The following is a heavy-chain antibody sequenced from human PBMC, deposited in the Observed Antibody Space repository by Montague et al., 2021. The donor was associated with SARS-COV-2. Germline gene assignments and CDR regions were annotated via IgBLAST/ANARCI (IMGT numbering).Heavy chain of an antibody. CDR1: GDSVSSRSVA. D-gene: IGHD1-7*01. J-gene: IGHJ4*02. V-gene: IGHV6-1*01. Sequence: CAISGDSVSSRSVAWDWNRQAPSRGIDWLGRTYYRSMWYDDYAASVKGRITMNPDTAKNHFSLQLNSVTLEDTAVYYCARGNWEKVTGTTSDYLYYFDRWGQGTLVTVSS. CDR2: TYYRSMWYD. CDR3: ARGNWEKVTGTTSDYLYYFDR.